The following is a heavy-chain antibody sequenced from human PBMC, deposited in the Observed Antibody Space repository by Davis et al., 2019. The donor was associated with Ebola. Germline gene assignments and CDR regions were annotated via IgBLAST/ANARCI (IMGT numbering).Heavy chain of an antibody. CDR2: ISSDGSNK. CDR3: AKDAFPPITMIWRGHGLDI. J-gene: IGHJ3*02. V-gene: IGHV3-30*18. CDR1: GFIFSSYG. Sequence: PGGSLRLSCADSGFIFSSYGMHWVRQAPGKGLEWVALISSDGSNKYYADSVKGRFTISRDNSKNTLYLQMDSLRVEDTAVYYCAKDAFPPITMIWRGHGLDIWGQGTMVTVSS. D-gene: IGHD3-22*01.